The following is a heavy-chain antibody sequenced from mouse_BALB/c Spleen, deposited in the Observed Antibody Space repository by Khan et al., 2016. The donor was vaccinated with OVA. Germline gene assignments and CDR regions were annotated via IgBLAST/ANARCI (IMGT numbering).Heavy chain of an antibody. CDR1: GYSITSGYG. V-gene: IGHV3-2*02. CDR3: DRTARIKY. Sequence: EVKLLESGPGLVKPSQSLSLTCTVTGYSITSGYGWNWIRQFPGTKLEWMGYISYSGSTNYNPSLKSRISITRDTSKNQFFLQLNSVTTEDTATYYCDRTARIKYWGQGTTLTVSS. D-gene: IGHD1-2*01. CDR2: ISYSGST. J-gene: IGHJ2*01.